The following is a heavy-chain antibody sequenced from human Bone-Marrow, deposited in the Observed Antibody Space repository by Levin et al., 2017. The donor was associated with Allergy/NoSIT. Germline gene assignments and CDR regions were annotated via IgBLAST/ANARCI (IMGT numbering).Heavy chain of an antibody. V-gene: IGHV3-33*01. D-gene: IGHD3-16*02. CDR3: ARDGAPKITFGGVFENWFDP. CDR1: GFTFSRYG. J-gene: IGHJ5*02. Sequence: PGGSLRLSCAASGFTFSRYGMHWVRQAPGKGLEWIGVIWYDGNNKFYADSVQDRFSISRDNSNATLYLQMNSLRVEDTAVYYCARDGAPKITFGGVFENWFDPWGHGTLVIVSS. CDR2: IWYDGNNK.